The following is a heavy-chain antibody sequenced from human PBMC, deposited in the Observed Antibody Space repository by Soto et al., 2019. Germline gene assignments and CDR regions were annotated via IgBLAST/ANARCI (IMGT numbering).Heavy chain of an antibody. CDR3: AKKVPAALRLYFFFGLDV. V-gene: IGHV4-4*02. Sequence: SETLSLTCAVSGASISSDNRWTWVRQPPGEGVEWSGEISQSGTTKYNPSLASRVTISVDKSKNQFSLRLTSMTAADTAVYYCAKKVPAALRLYFFFGLDVCGQGTTVTVSS. J-gene: IGHJ6*02. D-gene: IGHD2-15*01. CDR2: ISQSGTT. CDR1: GASISSDNR.